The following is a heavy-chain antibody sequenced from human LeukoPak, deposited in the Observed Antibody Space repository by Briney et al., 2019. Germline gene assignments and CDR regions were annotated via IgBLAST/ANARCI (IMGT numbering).Heavy chain of an antibody. CDR2: ISAYNGNT. Sequence: ASVKISCKASGYTFSSYALIWVRQAPGQGLEWMGWISAYNGNTNYAQKLQGRVTMTTDTSTSTAYMELRSLRSDDTAVYYCARDYDILTDSMGYWGQGTLVTVSS. CDR3: ARDYDILTDSMGY. CDR1: GYTFSSYA. V-gene: IGHV1-18*01. D-gene: IGHD3-9*01. J-gene: IGHJ4*02.